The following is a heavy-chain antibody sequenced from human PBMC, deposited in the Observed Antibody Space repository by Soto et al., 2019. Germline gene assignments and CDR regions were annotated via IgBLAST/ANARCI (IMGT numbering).Heavy chain of an antibody. CDR1: GFTFSNAW. Sequence: GGSLRLSCAASGFTFSNAWMSWVRQAPGKGLEWVGRIKSKTDGGTTDYAAPVKGRFTISRDDSKNTLYLQMNSLKTEDTAVYYCITVLPQAVAGTWYYYYGMDVWGQGTTVTVSS. CDR3: ITVLPQAVAGTWYYYYGMDV. V-gene: IGHV3-15*07. D-gene: IGHD6-19*01. J-gene: IGHJ6*02. CDR2: IKSKTDGGTT.